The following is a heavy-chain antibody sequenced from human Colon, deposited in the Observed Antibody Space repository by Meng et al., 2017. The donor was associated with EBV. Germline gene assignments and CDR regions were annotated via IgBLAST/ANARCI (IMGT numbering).Heavy chain of an antibody. J-gene: IGHJ4*02. CDR2: IDDSGNI. Sequence: VMLQQGGAGLLQRSETLSLTCTVYVGPFSGFYWTWIRQSPGKGLEWIGEIDDSGNIIYNPSLKSRVTISGDTSKNQFSLNVSSVTAADTAVYYCARSRWLLLQLWGQGTLVTVSS. V-gene: IGHV4-34*01. CDR1: VGPFSGFY. CDR3: ARSRWLLLQL. D-gene: IGHD3-22*01.